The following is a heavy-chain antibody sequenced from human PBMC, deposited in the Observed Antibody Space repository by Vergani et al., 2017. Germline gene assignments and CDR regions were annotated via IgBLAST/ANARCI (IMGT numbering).Heavy chain of an antibody. CDR2: ISGSGGST. D-gene: IGHD2-21*01. CDR3: ARDPYCDSDCTEPNWLDS. J-gene: IGHJ5*01. Sequence: EVQLLESGGGLVQPGGSLRLSCAASGFTFSSYAMSWVRQAPGKGLEWVSAISGSGGSTYYADSVKGRFTISRDNSKNTLYLQMNSLRAEDTAVYYCARDPYCDSDCTEPNWLDSWGQGTLVTVSS. CDR1: GFTFSSYA. V-gene: IGHV3-23*01.